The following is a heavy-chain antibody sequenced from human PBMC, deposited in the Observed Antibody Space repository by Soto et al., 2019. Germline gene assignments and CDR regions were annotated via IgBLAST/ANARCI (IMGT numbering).Heavy chain of an antibody. Sequence: EVRLVESGGGLVQPGGSLRLSCAASGFTFSSDWMTWVRQAPGKGLEWVANIRKDGSKTSYLDSVRGRFTISRDNAQSSLYLQMDSLRAADTALYYCARDVSPGTSSLYFEAFDIWGQGKMVTVSS. V-gene: IGHV3-7*05. CDR2: IRKDGSKT. CDR3: ARDVSPGTSSLYFEAFDI. D-gene: IGHD6-13*01. CDR1: GFTFSSDW. J-gene: IGHJ3*02.